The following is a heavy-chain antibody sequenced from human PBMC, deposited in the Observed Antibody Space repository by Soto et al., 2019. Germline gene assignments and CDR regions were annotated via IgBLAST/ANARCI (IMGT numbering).Heavy chain of an antibody. CDR1: GASIGSGGW. CDR2: IFHSGST. D-gene: IGHD3-22*01. J-gene: IGHJ4*02. CDR3: ARLGGYVSVGYYYLWDS. V-gene: IGHV4-4*02. Sequence: PSETLSLTCAVSGASIGSGGWWRWVRQPPGKGLEWIAEIFHSGSTYHNLSLKGRVTMSVDASRNQFSLKLTSMTAADTAVYYCARLGGYVSVGYYYLWDSWGQGTLVTVSS.